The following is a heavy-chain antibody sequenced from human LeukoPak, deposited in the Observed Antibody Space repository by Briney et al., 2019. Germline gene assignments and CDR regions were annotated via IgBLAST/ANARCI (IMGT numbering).Heavy chain of an antibody. Sequence: KPSQTLSLTCTVSSGSISSGGYYWSWIRQHPGKGLEWMGYIYYSGSTYYNPSLKSRVTISVDTSKNQFSLKLSSVTAADTAVYYCARDRADCSSTSCYGYYYYYGMDVWGQGTTVTVSS. CDR3: ARDRADCSSTSCYGYYYYYGMDV. D-gene: IGHD2-2*01. CDR1: SGSISSGGYY. J-gene: IGHJ6*02. CDR2: IYYSGST. V-gene: IGHV4-31*03.